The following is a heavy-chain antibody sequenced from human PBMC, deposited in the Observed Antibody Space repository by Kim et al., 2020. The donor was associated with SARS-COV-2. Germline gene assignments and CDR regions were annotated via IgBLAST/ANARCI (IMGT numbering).Heavy chain of an antibody. J-gene: IGHJ1*01. D-gene: IGHD3-22*01. CDR2: IKSKTDGGTT. V-gene: IGHV3-15*01. CDR1: GFTFSNAW. Sequence: GGSLRLSCAASGFTFSNAWMSWVRQAPGKGLEWVGRIKSKTDGGTTDYAAPVKGRFTISRDDSKNTLYLQMNSLKTEDTAVYYCTTRYYYDSSGYGKGGIYFQHWGQGTLVTVSS. CDR3: TTRYYYDSSGYGKGGIYFQH.